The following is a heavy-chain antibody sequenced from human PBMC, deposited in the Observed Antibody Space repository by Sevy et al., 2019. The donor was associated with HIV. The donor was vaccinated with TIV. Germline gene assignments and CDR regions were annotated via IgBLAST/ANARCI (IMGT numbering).Heavy chain of an antibody. CDR2: ISGLSNYI. D-gene: IGHD1-26*01. V-gene: IGHV3-21*01. Sequence: GGSLRLSCAASGFTFSSYNMNWVRQAPGKGLEWVSSISGLSNYIYYADSMKGRFTISRANAKNSLYLQMNSLRAEDTAVYYCARGPPDGSYDYFDYWGQGTLVTVSS. J-gene: IGHJ4*02. CDR1: GFTFSSYN. CDR3: ARGPPDGSYDYFDY.